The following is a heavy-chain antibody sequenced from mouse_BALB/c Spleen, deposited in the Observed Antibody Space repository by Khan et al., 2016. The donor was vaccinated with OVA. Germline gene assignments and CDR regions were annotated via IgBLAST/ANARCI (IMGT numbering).Heavy chain of an antibody. CDR2: ISSGSSTV. D-gene: IGHD2-1*01. CDR3: ARSGGNFHWYFDV. V-gene: IGHV5-17*02. Sequence: EVQGVESGGGLVQPGGSRKLSCAASGFTLSSFGMHWVRQAPKKGLEWVAYISSGSSTVYYVDTVKGQFTISRDSHKNTLFLQMTSLRAEDSAMYYCARSGGNFHWYFDVWGAGTSVTVSS. J-gene: IGHJ1*01. CDR1: GFTLSSFG.